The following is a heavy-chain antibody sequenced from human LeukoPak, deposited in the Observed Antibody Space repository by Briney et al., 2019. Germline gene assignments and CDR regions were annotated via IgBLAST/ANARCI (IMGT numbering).Heavy chain of an antibody. CDR1: GGSISSGSYY. Sequence: SETLSLTCTVSGGSISSGSYYWSWIRQPAGKGLEWIGRIYTSGSTNYNPSLKSRVTLSVETSKNQFSLKLSSVTAADTAVYYCARDRSNYYYYYMDVWGKGTTVTISS. J-gene: IGHJ6*03. CDR3: ARDRSNYYYYYMDV. D-gene: IGHD3/OR15-3a*01. V-gene: IGHV4-61*02. CDR2: IYTSGST.